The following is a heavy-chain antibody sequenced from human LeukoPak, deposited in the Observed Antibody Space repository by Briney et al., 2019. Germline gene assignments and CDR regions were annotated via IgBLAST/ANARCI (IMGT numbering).Heavy chain of an antibody. CDR2: ISDSGDDT. V-gene: IGHV3-23*01. Sequence: GGSLRLSCAASGFTFSSYAMSWVRQAPGKGPEWVSGISDSGDDTYYADSVKGRFTISRDFSKNTVFLHMNSLRAEDTAMYYCARGDDSGYYDYFDYWGQGALVTVSS. D-gene: IGHD3-22*01. J-gene: IGHJ4*02. CDR1: GFTFSSYA. CDR3: ARGDDSGYYDYFDY.